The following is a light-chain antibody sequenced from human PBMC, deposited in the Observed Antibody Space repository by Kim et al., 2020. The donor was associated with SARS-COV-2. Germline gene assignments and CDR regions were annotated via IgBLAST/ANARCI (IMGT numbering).Light chain of an antibody. CDR3: QVWDISSEHVL. V-gene: IGLV3-21*04. CDR1: NIESKT. J-gene: IGLJ3*02. Sequence: AQGTTARVTWGRNNIESKTVHWYQQKPGQAPVLVIYYDRDRPSGIPERFSGSNSGNTATLTISRVEAGGEADYYCQVWDISSEHVLFGGGTQLTVL. CDR2: YDR.